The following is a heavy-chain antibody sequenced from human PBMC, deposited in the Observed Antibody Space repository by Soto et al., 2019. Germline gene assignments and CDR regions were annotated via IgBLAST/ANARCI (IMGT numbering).Heavy chain of an antibody. D-gene: IGHD3-16*01. CDR1: ESTFSYFD. CDR2: MNAKSGDT. J-gene: IGHJ6*02. Sequence: XSVKVSCTASESTFSYFDINLLRQAAGQGPEWMGWMNAKSGDTFSAQRFQGKFTMTLDTSLSTAYMEVGSLTSDDAAIYYCARGNPFNYAGFDVWGQGTTVTVSS. V-gene: IGHV1-8*02. CDR3: ARGNPFNYAGFDV.